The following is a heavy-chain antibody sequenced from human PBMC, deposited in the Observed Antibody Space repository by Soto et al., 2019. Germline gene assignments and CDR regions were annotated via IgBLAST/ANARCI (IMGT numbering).Heavy chain of an antibody. CDR2: IIPIFGTA. V-gene: IGHV1-69*01. Sequence: QVQLVQSGAEVKKPGSSVKVSCKASGGTFSSYAISWVRQAPGQGLEWMGGIIPIFGTANYAQKFQGRVTITADESTSTAYMELSSLRSEDTAVYYCARAITIFGVTESSGMDVWGQGTTVTVSS. J-gene: IGHJ6*02. CDR3: ARAITIFGVTESSGMDV. D-gene: IGHD3-3*01. CDR1: GGTFSSYA.